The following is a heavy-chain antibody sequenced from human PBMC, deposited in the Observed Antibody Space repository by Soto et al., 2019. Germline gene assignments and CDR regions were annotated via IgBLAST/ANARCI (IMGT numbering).Heavy chain of an antibody. CDR3: ARSIVVVTALDY. D-gene: IGHD2-21*02. J-gene: IGHJ4*02. CDR2: INAGNGNT. V-gene: IGHV1-3*05. Sequence: QVQLVQSGAEEKKPGASVKVSCKASGYTFTSYAMHLVRQSPGQRLEWMGWINAGNGNTKYSQKFQGRVTITRDTSASTAYMELSSLRSEDTDVYSCARSIVVVTALDYWGQGTLVTVSS. CDR1: GYTFTSYA.